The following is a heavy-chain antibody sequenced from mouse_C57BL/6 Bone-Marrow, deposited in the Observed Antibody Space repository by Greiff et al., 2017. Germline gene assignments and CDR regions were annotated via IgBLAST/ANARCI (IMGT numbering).Heavy chain of an antibody. V-gene: IGHV1-81*01. J-gene: IGHJ1*03. CDR1: GYTFTSYG. CDR2: IYPRSGNT. Sequence: QVQLKQSGAELARPGASVKLSCKASGYTFTSYGISWVKQRTGQGLEWIGEIYPRSGNTYYNEKFKSKATLTVDKSSSTAYMQLSSLTSEDSAVYYCARGAYWYFDVWGTGTTVTVSS. CDR3: ARGAYWYFDV.